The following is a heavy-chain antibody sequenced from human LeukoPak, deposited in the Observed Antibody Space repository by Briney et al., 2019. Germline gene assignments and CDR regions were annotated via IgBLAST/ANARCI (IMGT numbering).Heavy chain of an antibody. V-gene: IGHV4-34*01. CDR2: IYHSGGT. CDR3: ARRAFGITVIRGGPIDS. J-gene: IGHJ4*02. Sequence: SETLSLTCAVYGGSFSGYYWSWIRQPPGKGLEWIGTIYHSGGTHYDPSLKSRVTISVDTSKNHFALRLSSVTAADTAVYYCARRAFGITVIRGGPIDSWGQGTLVTVSS. CDR1: GGSFSGYY. D-gene: IGHD3-10*01.